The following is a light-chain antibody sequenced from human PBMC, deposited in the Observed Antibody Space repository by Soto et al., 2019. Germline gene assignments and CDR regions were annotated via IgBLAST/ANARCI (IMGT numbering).Light chain of an antibody. CDR3: QAWGTGMV. Sequence: QPVLTQPPSASASLGASVRLTCTLNSGHSSYAIAWHQQQPEKGPQYLMKINSDGSHSKRGGIPDRFSVSSSGAERYLTISSLQSEDEADYYCQAWGTGMVFGGGTKLTVL. CDR2: INSDGSH. CDR1: SGHSSYA. J-gene: IGLJ2*01. V-gene: IGLV4-69*01.